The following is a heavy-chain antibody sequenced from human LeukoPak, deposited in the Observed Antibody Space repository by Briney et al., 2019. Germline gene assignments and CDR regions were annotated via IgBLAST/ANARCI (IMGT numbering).Heavy chain of an antibody. CDR2: IYYSGST. Sequence: SETLSLTCTVSGGSISSYYWSWIRQPPGKGLEWIGYIYYSGSTNYNPSLKSRVTISVDTSKNQFSLKLSSVTAADTALYYCARSRGYFDYWGQGTLVSVPS. CDR3: ARSRGYFDY. V-gene: IGHV4-59*01. D-gene: IGHD6-13*01. J-gene: IGHJ4*02. CDR1: GGSISSYY.